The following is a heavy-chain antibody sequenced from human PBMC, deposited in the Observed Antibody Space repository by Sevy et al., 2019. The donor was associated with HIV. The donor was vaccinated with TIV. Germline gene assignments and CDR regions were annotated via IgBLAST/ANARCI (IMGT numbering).Heavy chain of an antibody. J-gene: IGHJ4*02. CDR2: IDPSDSYT. CDR3: ARRGYFDTSGYPDY. CDR1: GHSYTSYW. V-gene: IGHV5-10-1*01. Sequence: GESLKISCKDSGHSYTSYWISWVRQMPGKGLEWMGRIDPSDSYTNYSPSFQGHVTISADKSIGTAYLQWNSLKASDSAMYYCARRGYFDTSGYPDYWGQGTLVTVSS. D-gene: IGHD3-22*01.